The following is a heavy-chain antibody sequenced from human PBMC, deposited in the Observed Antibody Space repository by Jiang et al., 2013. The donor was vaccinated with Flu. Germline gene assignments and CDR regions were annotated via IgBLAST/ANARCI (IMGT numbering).Heavy chain of an antibody. CDR3: ARDGVAASGGWFDP. D-gene: IGHD6-25*01. CDR2: INHSGST. CDR1: GYSISSGYY. Sequence: GLVKPSETLSLTCAVSGYSISSGYYWGWIRQPPGKGLEWIGSINHSGSTYYEPSLKSRVIILLDMSKNQFSLRLTSVTASDAAVYYCARDGVAASGGWFDPWGQGTLVTVSS. J-gene: IGHJ5*02. V-gene: IGHV4-38-2*01.